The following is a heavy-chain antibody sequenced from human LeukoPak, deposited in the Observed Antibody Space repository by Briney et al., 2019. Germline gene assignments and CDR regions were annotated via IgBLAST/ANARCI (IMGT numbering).Heavy chain of an antibody. CDR3: ARGGPAAIFVHRYHFDY. Sequence: ASVKVSCKASGYTFTGYYMHWVRQAPGQGLEWMGWINPNSGGTNYAQKFQGRVTMTRDTSISTAYMELSRLRSDDTAVYYCARGGPAAIFVHRYHFDYWGQGTLVTVSS. V-gene: IGHV1-2*02. CDR2: INPNSGGT. D-gene: IGHD2-2*01. J-gene: IGHJ4*02. CDR1: GYTFTGYY.